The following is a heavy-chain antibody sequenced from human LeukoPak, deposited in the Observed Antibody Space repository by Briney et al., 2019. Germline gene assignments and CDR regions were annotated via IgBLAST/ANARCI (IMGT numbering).Heavy chain of an antibody. CDR2: IYPGDSDT. J-gene: IGHJ4*02. V-gene: IGHV5-51*01. CDR1: GYSFTSYW. Sequence: GESLKISCKGSGYSFTSYWIGWVRQMPGKGLEWIGIIYPGDSDTRYSTSFQGQVTISADKSRSPAYLQWSSLKASDTAMYYCARQYGYDSSGPRAYWGQGTLVTVSS. CDR3: ARQYGYDSSGPRAY. D-gene: IGHD3-22*01.